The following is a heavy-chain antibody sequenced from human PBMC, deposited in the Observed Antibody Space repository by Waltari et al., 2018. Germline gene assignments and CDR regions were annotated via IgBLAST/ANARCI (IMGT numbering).Heavy chain of an antibody. CDR1: GFIFSSYG. Sequence: EVQLLESGGGLVQPGGSLRLSCAASGFIFSSYGMSWVRQAPRKGLEWVSAITKSGDGTYYADSVKCRFTISRDNSENTLYLQRSGLRAEDTAVYYCAKGAGGVAARPYYYYMDVWGQGTTVTISS. CDR2: ITKSGDGT. D-gene: IGHD6-6*01. J-gene: IGHJ6*03. V-gene: IGHV3-23*01. CDR3: AKGAGGVAARPYYYYMDV.